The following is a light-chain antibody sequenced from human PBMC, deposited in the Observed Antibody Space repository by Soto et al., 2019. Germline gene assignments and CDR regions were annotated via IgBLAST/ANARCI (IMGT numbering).Light chain of an antibody. CDR2: DVS. Sequence: IVLTQSPAIMSLSPGESASLSCGASQSVSDYLAWYQQTPGQAPRLFIYDVSKRATGIPARFSGSGSGADFTLTISSLEPEDFAVYFCQQRYDWPWTCGLGTKGDIK. V-gene: IGKV3-11*01. CDR3: QQRYDWPWT. J-gene: IGKJ1*01. CDR1: QSVSDY.